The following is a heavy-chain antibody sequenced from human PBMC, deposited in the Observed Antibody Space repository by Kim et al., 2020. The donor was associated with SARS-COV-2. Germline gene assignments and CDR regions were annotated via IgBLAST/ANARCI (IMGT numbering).Heavy chain of an antibody. CDR1: GGSISSGDYY. CDR3: ARGPPIGGGDCYSH. Sequence: SETLSLTCTVSGGSISSGDYYWSWIRQPPGKGLEWIGYIYYTGSSHYNPSLNSRVTISIDTSKNQFSLKLSSVTAADTAVYYCARGPPIGGGDCYSHWGQGTLVTLSS. D-gene: IGHD2-21*02. V-gene: IGHV4-30-4*01. J-gene: IGHJ4*02. CDR2: IYYTGSS.